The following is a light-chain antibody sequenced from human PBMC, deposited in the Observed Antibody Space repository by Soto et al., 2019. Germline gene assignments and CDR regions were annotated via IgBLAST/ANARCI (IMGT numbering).Light chain of an antibody. V-gene: IGKV1-13*02. CDR2: DAS. Sequence: AIQLTQSPSSLSASVGDRVTITCRASQGISSTLVWYQHKPGKAPTILIYDASILERGVPSSFSGIGSGPVFIFTFSTLQPEDFATYYCKQFNSYPLTFGGGTKVDIK. CDR3: KQFNSYPLT. J-gene: IGKJ4*02. CDR1: QGISST.